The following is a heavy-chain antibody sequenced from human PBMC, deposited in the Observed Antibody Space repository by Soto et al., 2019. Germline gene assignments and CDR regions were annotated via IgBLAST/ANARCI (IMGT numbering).Heavy chain of an antibody. V-gene: IGHV3-7*01. Sequence: GGSLRLSCAASGFTFSSYWMSWVRQAPGKGLEWVANIKQDGSEKYYVDSVKGRFTISRDNAKNSLYLQMNSLRAEDTAVYYCARDNSSGYYRKVVYYYGMDVWGQGTTVTVSS. CDR3: ARDNSSGYYRKVVYYYGMDV. CDR2: IKQDGSEK. J-gene: IGHJ6*02. CDR1: GFTFSSYW. D-gene: IGHD3-22*01.